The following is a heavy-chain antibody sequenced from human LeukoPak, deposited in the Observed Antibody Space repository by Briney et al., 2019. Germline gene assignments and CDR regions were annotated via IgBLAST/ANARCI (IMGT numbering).Heavy chain of an antibody. CDR3: AKVEVSIAASPDS. CDR2: IKQEGSEK. V-gene: IGHV3-7*03. CDR1: GFTFSSSW. Sequence: GGPLRLSGAASGFTFSSSWMSWGRQAPGKGREWLANIKQEGSEKYYVDSVKGRFTISRDNAKNSLYLQMNSLRAEDTAVYYCAKVEVSIAASPDSWGQGTLVTVSS. D-gene: IGHD6-6*01. J-gene: IGHJ4*02.